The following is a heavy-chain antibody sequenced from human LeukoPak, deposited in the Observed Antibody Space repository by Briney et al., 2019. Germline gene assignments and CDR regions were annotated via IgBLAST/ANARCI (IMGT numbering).Heavy chain of an antibody. V-gene: IGHV4-59*01. CDR1: GGSISSYY. Sequence: KPSETLSLTCTVSGGSISSYYWSWIRQPPGKGLEWIGYIYYSGSTNYNPSLKSRVTISVDTSKNQFSLKLSSVTAADTAVYYCARDRGWFGEFPHAFDIWGQGTMVTVSS. CDR2: IYYSGST. CDR3: ARDRGWFGEFPHAFDI. J-gene: IGHJ3*02. D-gene: IGHD3-10*01.